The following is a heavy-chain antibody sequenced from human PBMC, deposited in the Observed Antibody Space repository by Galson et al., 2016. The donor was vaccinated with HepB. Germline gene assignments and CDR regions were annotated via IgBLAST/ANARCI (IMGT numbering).Heavy chain of an antibody. D-gene: IGHD2-15*01. CDR3: ARPLPNVGYGMDV. J-gene: IGHJ6*02. CDR2: ISGGGST. CDR1: GFTVSTNY. V-gene: IGHV3-53*04. Sequence: SLRLSCAASGFTVSTNYMSWVRQAPGKGLEWVSVISGGGSTTYSDSVKGRFTISRHNSKNTLYLQMNSLRTEDTAVYYCARPLPNVGYGMDVWGQGTTVTVSS.